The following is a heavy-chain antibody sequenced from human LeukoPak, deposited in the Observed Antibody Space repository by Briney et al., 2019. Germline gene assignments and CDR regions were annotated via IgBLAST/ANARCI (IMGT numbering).Heavy chain of an antibody. V-gene: IGHV1-8*01. CDR3: ANSIAYCGGDCPYYFDY. CDR1: GYTFTSYD. Sequence: GASVKVSCKASGYTFTSYDINWVRQATGQGLEWMGWMNPNSGNTGYAQKFQGRVTMTRNTSISTAYMELSSLRSEDTAVYYCANSIAYCGGDCPYYFDYWGQGTLVTVSS. CDR2: MNPNSGNT. J-gene: IGHJ4*02. D-gene: IGHD2-21*02.